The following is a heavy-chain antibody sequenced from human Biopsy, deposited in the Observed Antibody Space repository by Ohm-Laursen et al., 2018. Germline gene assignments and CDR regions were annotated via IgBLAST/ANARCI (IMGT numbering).Heavy chain of an antibody. CDR3: ARHPTGFWFDP. CDR1: GGSISSETNY. CDR2: IFYGGIT. J-gene: IGHJ5*02. V-gene: IGHV4-39*01. Sequence: SDTLSLTCGVSGGSISSETNYWGWIRQPPGKGLEWIGSIFYGGITYYNPSLKSRVTISVDTSKNQFSLNLSSVTGADTAVYYCARHPTGFWFDPWGQGTLVIVSS.